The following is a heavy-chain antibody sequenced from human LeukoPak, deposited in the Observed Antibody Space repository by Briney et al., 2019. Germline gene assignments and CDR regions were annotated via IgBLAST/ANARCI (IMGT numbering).Heavy chain of an antibody. V-gene: IGHV3-23*01. Sequence: PGGSLRLSCAASGFSFSTYAMIWVRQAPGKGLEWVSSISDSGGSVYHADSAKGRFTISGDNSKNTLYLQMYSLSAEDTAVYYCARGEGGYYSYWGQGTLVTVSS. CDR3: ARGEGGYYSY. CDR1: GFSFSTYA. CDR2: ISDSGGSV. D-gene: IGHD3-22*01. J-gene: IGHJ4*02.